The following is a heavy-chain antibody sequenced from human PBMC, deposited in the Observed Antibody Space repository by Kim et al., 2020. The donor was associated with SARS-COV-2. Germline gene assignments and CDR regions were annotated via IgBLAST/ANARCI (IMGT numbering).Heavy chain of an antibody. Sequence: SETLSLTCAVYGGSFSGYYWSWIRQPPGKGLEWIGEIYHSGYTEYNPSLKSRVTISVDTSKNQFSLKLSSVTAADTAVYFCARSVYHAASTSSVRFDA. CDR3: ARSVYHAASTSSVRFDA. J-gene: IGHJ5*01. CDR1: GGSFSGYY. CDR2: IYHSGYT. D-gene: IGHD2-2*01. V-gene: IGHV4-34*01.